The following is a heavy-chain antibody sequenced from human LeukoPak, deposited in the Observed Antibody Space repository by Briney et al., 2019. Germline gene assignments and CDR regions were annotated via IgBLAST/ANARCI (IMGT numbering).Heavy chain of an antibody. Sequence: GGSLRLSCAASGFTFTDYYMSWIRQAPGKGPEWLSYITSTSSYTNYADSVKGRFTISRDNAKKLVFLQMNSLRVEDTAVYYCARAQYYFDSWGQGALVTVSS. CDR3: ARAQYYFDS. CDR2: ITSTSSYT. CDR1: GFTFTDYY. V-gene: IGHV3-11*06. J-gene: IGHJ4*02.